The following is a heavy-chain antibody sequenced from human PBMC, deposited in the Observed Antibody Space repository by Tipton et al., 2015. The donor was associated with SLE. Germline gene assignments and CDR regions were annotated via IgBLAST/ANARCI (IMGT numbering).Heavy chain of an antibody. Sequence: TLSLTCTVSGGSISSSYWNWIRQPPGKGLEWIGYIYDSGNTNYNPSLRSRVTISVDTSKNQFSLKLRSVTAADTAVYYCAREELVGIDVWGQWTTVTVSS. J-gene: IGHJ6*02. CDR1: GGSISSSY. V-gene: IGHV4-59*01. CDR2: IYDSGNT. CDR3: AREELVGIDV. D-gene: IGHD1-26*01.